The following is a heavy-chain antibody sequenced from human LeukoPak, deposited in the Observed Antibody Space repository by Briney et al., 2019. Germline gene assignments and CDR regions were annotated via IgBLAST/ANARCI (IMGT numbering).Heavy chain of an antibody. CDR3: ASKKTIAVVTELDY. Sequence: GGSLRLSCAASGFTFSSYAMHWARQAPGKGLEWVAVISYDGSNKYYADSVKGRFTTSRDNSKNTLYLQMNSLRAEDTAVYYCASKKTIAVVTELDYWGQGTLVTVSS. CDR1: GFTFSSYA. CDR2: ISYDGSNK. J-gene: IGHJ4*02. D-gene: IGHD3-22*01. V-gene: IGHV3-30-3*01.